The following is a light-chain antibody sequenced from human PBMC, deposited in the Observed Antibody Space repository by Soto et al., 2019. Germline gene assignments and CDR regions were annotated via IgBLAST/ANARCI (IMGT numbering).Light chain of an antibody. V-gene: IGKV1-39*01. CDR2: AAS. CDR1: QTISTR. J-gene: IGKJ5*01. Sequence: DIQMTQSPSSLSASVGDRVSITCRASQTISTRLNWFQQKPGEAPNLLIYAASTLQSGVPSRFSGRGSGTDFTLTINSLQPEDFATYYCQQSYDHPVTFGQGTRLDIK. CDR3: QQSYDHPVT.